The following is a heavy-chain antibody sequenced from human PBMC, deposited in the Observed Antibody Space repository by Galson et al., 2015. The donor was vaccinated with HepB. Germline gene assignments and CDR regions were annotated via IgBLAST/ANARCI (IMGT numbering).Heavy chain of an antibody. CDR3: AREPLEPGSALDF. CDR2: IHPNSGAT. Sequence: SVKVSCKASGYTFTGYYIHWVQQAPGQGLEWMGRIHPNSGATVYAQKFQGRVTMTRDTSINTAYMELTSLSSDDTAVYDCAREPLEPGSALDFWGQGTTVTISA. V-gene: IGHV1-2*06. CDR1: GYTFTGYY. J-gene: IGHJ3*01. D-gene: IGHD3-10*01.